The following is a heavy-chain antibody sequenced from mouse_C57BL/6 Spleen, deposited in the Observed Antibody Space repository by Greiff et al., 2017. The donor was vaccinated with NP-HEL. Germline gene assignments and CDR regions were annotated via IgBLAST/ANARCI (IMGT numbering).Heavy chain of an antibody. D-gene: IGHD3-2*02. J-gene: IGHJ2*01. V-gene: IGHV1-76*01. CDR1: GYTFTDYY. CDR3: ARLESSGYHY. Sequence: QVQLKESGAELVRPGASVKLSCKASGYTFTDYYINWVKQRPGQGLEWIARIYPGSGNTYYNEKFKGKATLTAEKSSSTAYMQLSSLTSEDSAVYFCARLESSGYHYWGQGTTLTVSS. CDR2: IYPGSGNT.